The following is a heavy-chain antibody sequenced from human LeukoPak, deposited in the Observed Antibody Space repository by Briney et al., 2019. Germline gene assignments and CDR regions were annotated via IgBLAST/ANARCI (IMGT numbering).Heavy chain of an antibody. CDR2: IYHSGST. Sequence: KSSQTLSLTCAVSGGSISSGGYSWSWIRQPPGKGLEWIGYIYHSGSTYYNPSLKSRVTISVDRSKNQFSLKLSSVTAADTAVYYCAREGGHGKYYFDYWGQGALVTVSS. V-gene: IGHV4-30-2*01. D-gene: IGHD3-16*01. CDR3: AREGGHGKYYFDY. J-gene: IGHJ4*02. CDR1: GGSISSGGYS.